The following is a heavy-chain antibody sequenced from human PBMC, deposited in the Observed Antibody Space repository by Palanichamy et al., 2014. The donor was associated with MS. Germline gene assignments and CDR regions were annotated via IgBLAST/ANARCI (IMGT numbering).Heavy chain of an antibody. CDR3: VTGFWSGYPYRFYGLDV. V-gene: IGHV1-69*06. CDR1: GGSFSSFA. D-gene: IGHD3-3*01. CDR2: IIPVIGTP. J-gene: IGHJ6*02. Sequence: QVVQSGAEVKKPGSSVKVSCKTSGGSFSSFAVCWVRQAPGQGLEWMGGIIPVIGTPDYAQRFRGRVTITADKSTRTAYMELSSLRSEDTAVYYCVTGFWSGYPYRFYGLDVWGQGTTVTVSS.